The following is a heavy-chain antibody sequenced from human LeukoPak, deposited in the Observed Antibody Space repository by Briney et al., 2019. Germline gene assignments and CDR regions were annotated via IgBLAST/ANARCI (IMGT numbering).Heavy chain of an antibody. D-gene: IGHD4-11*01. CDR1: GYTFTGYY. CDR2: INPNSGGT. CDR3: ARDEGYSNLPTLPNSDY. J-gene: IGHJ4*02. V-gene: IGHV1-2*02. Sequence: GASVKVSCKASGYTFTGYYMHWVRQAPGQGLEWMGWINPNSGGTNYAQKFQGRVTMTRDTSISTAYMELSRLRSDDTAAYYCARDEGYSNLPTLPNSDYWGQGTLVTVSS.